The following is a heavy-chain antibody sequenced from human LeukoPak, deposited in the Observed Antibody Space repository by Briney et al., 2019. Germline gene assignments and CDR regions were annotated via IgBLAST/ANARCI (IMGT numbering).Heavy chain of an antibody. CDR2: INPDGSNT. CDR3: CMMGTGTPY. J-gene: IGHJ4*02. V-gene: IGHV3-74*01. CDR1: GFTFSRYS. D-gene: IGHD2/OR15-2a*01. Sequence: GGSLRLSCAAAGFTFSRYSMHWARQAPGTGLVWVSHINPDGSNTHYADSVKGRFTISRDNAKNTVFLQMNSLRAEDTGVSYCCMMGTGTPYWGQGTLVTVSS.